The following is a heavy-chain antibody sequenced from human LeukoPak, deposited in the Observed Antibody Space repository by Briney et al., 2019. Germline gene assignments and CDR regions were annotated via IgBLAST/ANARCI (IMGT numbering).Heavy chain of an antibody. CDR2: IYHSGST. CDR3: ARHPRYCSGGSCYLDY. J-gene: IGHJ4*02. D-gene: IGHD2-15*01. CDR1: GGSISSSNW. V-gene: IGHV4-4*02. Sequence: SETLSLTCAVSGGSISSSNWWSWVRQPPGKGLEWIGEIYHSGSTYYNPSLKSRVTISVDTSKNQFSLKLSSVTAADTAVYYCARHPRYCSGGSCYLDYWGQGTLVTVSS.